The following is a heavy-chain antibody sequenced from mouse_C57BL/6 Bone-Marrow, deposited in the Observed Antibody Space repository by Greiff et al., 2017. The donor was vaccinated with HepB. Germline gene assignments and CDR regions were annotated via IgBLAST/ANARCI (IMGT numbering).Heavy chain of an antibody. CDR1: GFTFSSYA. Sequence: EVMLVESGGGLVKPGGSLKLSCAASGFTFSSYAMSWVRQTPEKRLEWVATISDGGSYTYYPDNVKGRFTISRDNAKNNLYLQMSHLKFEDTAMYYCAREKNYDYDYWGQGTTLTVSS. CDR2: ISDGGSYT. V-gene: IGHV5-4*01. J-gene: IGHJ2*01. D-gene: IGHD2-4*01. CDR3: AREKNYDYDY.